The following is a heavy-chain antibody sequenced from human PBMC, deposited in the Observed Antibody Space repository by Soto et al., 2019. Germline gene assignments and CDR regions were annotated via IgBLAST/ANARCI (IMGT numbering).Heavy chain of an antibody. Sequence: DVQLVESGGVLVQPGESLRLSCAASGFTFSDYLMTWVRQAPGKGLERVATIKQDGNEKYYVDSVKGRFTISRDNAKNSLYLQMNGLRAEDTAVYYCAIGHWLGNWGHGTLVTVSS. V-gene: IGHV3-7*01. CDR2: IKQDGNEK. D-gene: IGHD6-19*01. CDR1: GFTFSDYL. CDR3: AIGHWLGN. J-gene: IGHJ4*01.